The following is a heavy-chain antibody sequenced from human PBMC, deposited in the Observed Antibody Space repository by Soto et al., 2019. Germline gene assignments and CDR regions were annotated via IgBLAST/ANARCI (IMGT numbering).Heavy chain of an antibody. CDR2: IYYSGST. Sequence: SETLSLTCTVSGGSISSGDYYWSWIRQPPGKGLEWIGYIYYSGSTYYNPSLKSRVTISVDTSKNQFSLKLSSVTAADTAVYYCARGAQSDDDNWFDPWGQGTLVTVSS. J-gene: IGHJ5*02. CDR3: ARGAQSDDDNWFDP. CDR1: GGSISSGDYY. V-gene: IGHV4-30-4*01. D-gene: IGHD5-12*01.